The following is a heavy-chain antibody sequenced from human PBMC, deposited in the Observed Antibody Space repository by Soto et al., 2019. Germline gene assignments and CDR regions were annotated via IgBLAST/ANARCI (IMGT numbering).Heavy chain of an antibody. Sequence: QAQLVESGGGVVQPGRSLRLSCAASGFTFSSYAMHWVRQAPGKGLEWVAVISYDGSEKHHADSVKGRFTISRDNSKNTLYLQMDSLRPEDTAVYYCARADAWALPGYRFDYWGQRTLITVSS. V-gene: IGHV3-30-3*01. CDR1: GFTFSSYA. CDR2: ISYDGSEK. D-gene: IGHD3-16*02. CDR3: ARADAWALPGYRFDY. J-gene: IGHJ4*02.